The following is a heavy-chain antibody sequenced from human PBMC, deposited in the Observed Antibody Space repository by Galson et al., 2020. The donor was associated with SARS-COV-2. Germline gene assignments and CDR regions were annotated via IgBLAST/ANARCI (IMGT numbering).Heavy chain of an antibody. D-gene: IGHD1-26*01. Sequence: GGSLRLSCEASGFNFNTHSFKWVRQAPGKGLEWVSSISSSGAHIYYGDSVKGRFTISRDTAKNSLYLQMNSLRVEDTALYYCARDIPRDQWDLPDRPSDFWGQGTLVTVSS. CDR2: ISSSGAHI. CDR3: ARDIPRDQWDLPDRPSDF. CDR1: GFNFNTHS. J-gene: IGHJ4*02. V-gene: IGHV3-21*01.